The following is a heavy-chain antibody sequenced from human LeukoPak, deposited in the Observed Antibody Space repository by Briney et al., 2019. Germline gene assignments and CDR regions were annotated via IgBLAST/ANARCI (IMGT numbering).Heavy chain of an antibody. V-gene: IGHV4-59*11. J-gene: IGHJ6*03. CDR1: GGSISSHY. Sequence: SETLSLTCTVSGGSISSHYWSWIRQPPGKGLEWIGYIYYGGSTNYNPSLKSRVTISVDTSKDQFSLKLSSVTAADTAVYYCARDIYMDVWGKGTTVTVSS. CDR2: IYYGGST. CDR3: ARDIYMDV.